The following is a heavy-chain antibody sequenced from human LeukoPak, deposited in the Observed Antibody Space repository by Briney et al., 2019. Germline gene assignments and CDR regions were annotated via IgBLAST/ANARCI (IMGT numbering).Heavy chain of an antibody. CDR1: GFTFSSYW. Sequence: GGSLRLSCAAYGFTFSSYWMSWVRQAPGKGLEWVANIKQDGSEKYYVDSVKGRLTISRDNAKNSLYLQMNSLRAEDTAVYYCAREPHYYDSSGTDYWGQGTLVTVSS. CDR3: AREPHYYDSSGTDY. D-gene: IGHD3-22*01. CDR2: IKQDGSEK. J-gene: IGHJ4*02. V-gene: IGHV3-7*03.